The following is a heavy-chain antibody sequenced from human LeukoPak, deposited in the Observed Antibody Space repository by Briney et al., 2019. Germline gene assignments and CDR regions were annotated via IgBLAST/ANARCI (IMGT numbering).Heavy chain of an antibody. CDR2: INDSGRI. Sequence: SETLSLTCAVYGGSFSNYYWSWIRQPPGKGLEWIGEINDSGRINYNPSLMSRVTGSVDTSKNQFSLRLTSVTATDTAVYYCARRWNYGRNYYIDVWGNGATVSVSS. D-gene: IGHD1-7*01. CDR3: ARRWNYGRNYYIDV. V-gene: IGHV4-34*01. J-gene: IGHJ6*03. CDR1: GGSFSNYY.